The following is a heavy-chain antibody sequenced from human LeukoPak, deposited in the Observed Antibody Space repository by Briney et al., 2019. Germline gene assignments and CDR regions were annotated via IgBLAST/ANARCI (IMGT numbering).Heavy chain of an antibody. CDR3: ARDWGYGNEYYMDV. V-gene: IGHV1-2*02. CDR1: GHSLNEIS. J-gene: IGHJ6*03. Sequence: GASVKVSCKVSGHSLNEISMYWVRQAPGQGLEWMGWINPNSGDTNYAQKFQGRVTMTRDTSISTAYMELSRLRSDDTAVYYCARDWGYGNEYYMDVWGKGTTVTVSS. CDR2: INPNSGDT. D-gene: IGHD2-15*01.